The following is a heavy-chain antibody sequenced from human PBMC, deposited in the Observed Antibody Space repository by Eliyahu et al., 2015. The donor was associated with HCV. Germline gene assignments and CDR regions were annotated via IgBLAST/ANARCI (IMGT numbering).Heavy chain of an antibody. Sequence: EVQLVESGGGLVKPGGSHRLSCAASGFTFRDAWMSWVRQAPGKGLEWVGRIKTKGEGGTTDYTAPVKGRFTISRDDSKNMVFLQMNSLKIEDTAVYYCTTYFDDYGKWGQGTLVTVSS. V-gene: IGHV3-15*01. J-gene: IGHJ4*02. D-gene: IGHD4-17*01. CDR2: IKTKGEGGTT. CDR3: TTYFDDYGK. CDR1: GFTFRDAW.